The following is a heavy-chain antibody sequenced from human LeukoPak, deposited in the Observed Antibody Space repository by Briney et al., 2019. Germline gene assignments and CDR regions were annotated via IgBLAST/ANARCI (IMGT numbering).Heavy chain of an antibody. CDR3: ARATVVLLWFGEPINNWFDP. Sequence: GGSLRLSCAASGFTFSSYSMNWVRQAPGKGLEWVSYISSSSSTIYYADSVKGRFTISRDNAKNSLYLQMNSLRAEDTAVYYCARATVVLLWFGEPINNWFDPWGQGTLVTVSS. CDR1: GFTFSSYS. D-gene: IGHD3-10*01. V-gene: IGHV3-48*01. J-gene: IGHJ5*02. CDR2: ISSSSSTI.